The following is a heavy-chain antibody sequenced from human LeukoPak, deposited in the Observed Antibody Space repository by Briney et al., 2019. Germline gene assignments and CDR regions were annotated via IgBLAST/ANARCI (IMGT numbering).Heavy chain of an antibody. CDR2: IYYSGST. J-gene: IGHJ4*02. CDR3: ARDSYGYGSDY. V-gene: IGHV4-59*01. Sequence: PSETLSLTCTVSGGSISSYYWSWIRQPPGKGLEWIGYIYYSGSTNYNPSLKSRVTISVDTSKNQFSLKLSSVTAADTAVYYCARDSYGYGSDYWGQGTLVTVSS. CDR1: GGSISSYY. D-gene: IGHD5-18*01.